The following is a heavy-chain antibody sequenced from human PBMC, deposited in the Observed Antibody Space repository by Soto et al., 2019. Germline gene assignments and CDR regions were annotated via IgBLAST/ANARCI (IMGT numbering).Heavy chain of an antibody. CDR1: GFTVSRDY. D-gene: IGHD1-26*01. CDR3: AGDPGDRNGMIV. J-gene: IGHJ6*02. Sequence: EVQVVESGGGLVQPGGSLRLSCAASGFTVSRDYMNWVRQAPGKGLAWVSVIYSGGSTYYADSVKGRFTISRDNSKNTLYLQMNSLRAEDTAVYYCAGDPGDRNGMIVWGQGTTVTVSS. CDR2: IYSGGST. V-gene: IGHV3-66*01.